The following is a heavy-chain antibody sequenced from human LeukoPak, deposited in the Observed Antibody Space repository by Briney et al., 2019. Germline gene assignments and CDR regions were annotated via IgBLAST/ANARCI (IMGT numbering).Heavy chain of an antibody. D-gene: IGHD6-19*01. CDR3: ARDSSSRPFDY. V-gene: IGHV3-64*01. Sequence: PGGSLRLSCAASGFTFSDYGMHWVRQAPGKGLEYVSTISSNGGSTYYANSVKGRFTVSRGNSKNTLYLQMGSLRAEDMAVYYCARDSSSRPFDYWGQGTLVTVSS. CDR2: ISSNGGST. J-gene: IGHJ4*02. CDR1: GFTFSDYG.